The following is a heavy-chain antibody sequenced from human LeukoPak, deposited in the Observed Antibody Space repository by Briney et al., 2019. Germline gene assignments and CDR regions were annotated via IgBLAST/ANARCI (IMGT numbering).Heavy chain of an antibody. Sequence: PGGSLRLSCAASGFTFNNYAMNWVRQLPGKGLEWVSGISGSGGDTFHADSVKGRFTISRDNSKNTLYLQMNSLKAEDTAVYYCAKRWQWPFVVVPHPEYFQHWGQGTLVTVSS. CDR2: ISGSGGDT. CDR1: GFTFNNYA. CDR3: AKRWQWPFVVVPHPEYFQH. V-gene: IGHV3-23*01. D-gene: IGHD6-19*01. J-gene: IGHJ1*01.